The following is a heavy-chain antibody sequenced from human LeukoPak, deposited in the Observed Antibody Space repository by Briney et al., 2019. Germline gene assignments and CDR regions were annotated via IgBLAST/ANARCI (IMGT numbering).Heavy chain of an antibody. CDR1: GFTFSSYW. J-gene: IGHJ4*02. CDR2: INSDGSIT. Sequence: GGSLRLSCAASGFTFSSYWMHWVRQAPGKGLVRVSRINSDGSITTYADSVKGRVTISRDNAKNTLYLQMNSLRAEDTAVYYCARAFTAGDDYWGQGTLVTVSS. V-gene: IGHV3-74*01. CDR3: ARAFTAGDDY. D-gene: IGHD1-14*01.